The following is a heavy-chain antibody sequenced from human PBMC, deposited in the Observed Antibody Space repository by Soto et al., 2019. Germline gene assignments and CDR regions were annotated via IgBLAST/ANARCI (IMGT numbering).Heavy chain of an antibody. D-gene: IGHD6-19*01. V-gene: IGHV2-70*04. CDR3: ARIQGIAVAGTFRYYYGMDV. CDR2: IDWDDDK. Sequence: SGPTLVNPTQTLTLTCTFSGFSLSTSGMRVSWIRQPPGKALEWLARIDWDDDKFYSTSLKTRLTISKDTSKNQVVLTMTNMDPVDTATYYCARIQGIAVAGTFRYYYGMDVWGQGTTVTVSS. J-gene: IGHJ6*02. CDR1: GFSLSTSGMR.